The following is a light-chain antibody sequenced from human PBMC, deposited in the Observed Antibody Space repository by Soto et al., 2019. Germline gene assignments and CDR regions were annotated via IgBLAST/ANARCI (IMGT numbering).Light chain of an antibody. J-gene: IGLJ2*01. CDR1: SSNIGSNY. CDR3: AAWDDGLRGVI. Sequence: QSVLTQPPSASGTPGQRVTISCSGSSSNIGSNYVYWYQHLPGTAPKLLIYGNNRRPSGVPDRFSGSKSGTSDSLAISGLRSEDEADYYCAAWDDGLRGVIFGGGTKVTVL. V-gene: IGLV1-47*02. CDR2: GNN.